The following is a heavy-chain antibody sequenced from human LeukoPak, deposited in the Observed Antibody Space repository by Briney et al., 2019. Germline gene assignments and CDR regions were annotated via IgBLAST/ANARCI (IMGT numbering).Heavy chain of an antibody. CDR3: ERSPELQQFLPRFAS. D-gene: IGHD3-10*01. CDR1: GGPINNYF. Sequence: SETLSHTCTVSGGPINNYFWSWIRLTPGKGQQWIGYISHSGITNYNPSLKSRISLSLDTSESQFSLRLSSVTAADTAVYYCERSPELQQFLPRFASWSQGTLVTVSS. CDR2: ISHSGIT. V-gene: IGHV4-59*01. J-gene: IGHJ4*02.